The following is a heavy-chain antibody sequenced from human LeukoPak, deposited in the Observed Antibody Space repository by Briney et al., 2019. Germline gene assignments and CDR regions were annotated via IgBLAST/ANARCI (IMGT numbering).Heavy chain of an antibody. CDR3: ARDRRQKNWGSGGGY. CDR2: INPNSGGT. CDR1: GYTFTGYY. Sequence: ASVKVSCKASGYTFTGYYMHWVRQAPGQGLEWMGWINPNSGGTNYAQRFQGRVTMTRDTSISTAYMELSRLRSDDTAVYYCARDRRQKNWGSGGGYWGQGTLVTVSS. D-gene: IGHD7-27*01. V-gene: IGHV1-2*02. J-gene: IGHJ4*02.